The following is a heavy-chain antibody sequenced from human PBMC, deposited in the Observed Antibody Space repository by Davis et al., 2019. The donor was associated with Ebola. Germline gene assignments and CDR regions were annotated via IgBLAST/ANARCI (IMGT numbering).Heavy chain of an antibody. CDR2: ISYDGLNK. Sequence: GESLKISCVASGFIFTDAWMTWVRQAPGKGLEWVAVISYDGLNKKYTDSVKGRFTISRDTSKNTLYLQMNSLRPEDTAIYYCASSKRLGTTLAEAFDIWGQGTTVTVAP. J-gene: IGHJ3*02. D-gene: IGHD7-27*01. CDR3: ASSKRLGTTLAEAFDI. V-gene: IGHV3-30*03. CDR1: GFIFTDAW.